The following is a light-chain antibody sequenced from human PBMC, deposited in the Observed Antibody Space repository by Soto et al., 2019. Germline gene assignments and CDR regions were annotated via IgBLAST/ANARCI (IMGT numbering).Light chain of an antibody. CDR1: QSVSSSY. V-gene: IGKV3-20*01. CDR2: GAS. CDR3: QQYGSSPLT. J-gene: IGKJ5*01. Sequence: EIVLTQSPGTLSLSPGERATLSCRASQSVSSSYLAWYQQKPGQAPRLRIYGASSRATGIPDRFGGSGSGTDFTLTISRLEPEDFALYYCQQYGSSPLTFGQGTRLEIK.